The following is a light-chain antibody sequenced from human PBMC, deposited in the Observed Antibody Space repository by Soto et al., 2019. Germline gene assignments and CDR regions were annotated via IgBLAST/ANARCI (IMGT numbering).Light chain of an antibody. CDR2: LGS. CDR3: MQALQTRGIT. Sequence: DIVMTQSPLSLPVTPGEPASISCRSSQSLLHSNGYNYLDWYLQKPGQSPQLLIYLGSHRASGVPDRFSGSGSGTDFTLKISRVEAEDVGVYYCMQALQTRGITFGGGTRVDMK. J-gene: IGKJ4*01. CDR1: QSLLHSNGYNY. V-gene: IGKV2-28*01.